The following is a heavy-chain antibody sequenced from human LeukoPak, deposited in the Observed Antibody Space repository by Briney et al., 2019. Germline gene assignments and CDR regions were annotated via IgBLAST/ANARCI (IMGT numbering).Heavy chain of an antibody. J-gene: IGHJ4*02. V-gene: IGHV3-7*03. Sequence: GGSLRLSCAASGFTFNNYWMSWVRQAPGKGLEWVANIKQDGSEKYYVDSVKGRFTISRDNAKNSLYLQMNSLRAEDTAVYYCARDRNNNGDHFDYWGQGTLVTVSS. CDR1: GFTFNNYW. D-gene: IGHD1-14*01. CDR2: IKQDGSEK. CDR3: ARDRNNNGDHFDY.